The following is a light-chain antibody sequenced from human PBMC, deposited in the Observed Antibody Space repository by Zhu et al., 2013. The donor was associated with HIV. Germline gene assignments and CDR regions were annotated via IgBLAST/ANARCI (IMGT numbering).Light chain of an antibody. CDR1: QSISSW. Sequence: DIQMTQSPSTLSASVGDRVTITCRASQSISSWLAWYQQKPGKAPKLLIYDASSLESGVPSRFSGSGSGTEFTLTISSLQTGDFATYYCQQYNTHSRTFGQGTKVEI. CDR3: QQYNTHSRT. V-gene: IGKV1-5*01. CDR2: DAS. J-gene: IGKJ1*01.